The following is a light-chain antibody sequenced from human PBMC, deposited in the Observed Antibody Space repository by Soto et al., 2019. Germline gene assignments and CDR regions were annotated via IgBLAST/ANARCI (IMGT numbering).Light chain of an antibody. CDR1: SSDVGGSNG. J-gene: IGLJ1*01. Sequence: SVLPQPPSVSVSPGQSVAISCTGTSSDVGGSNGVSWYQQPPGTAPKLMIYDVSNRPSGVPDRFSGSKSGNTASLTISGLQAEDEGDYYCSSYTSSSTYVFGTGTKVTVL. V-gene: IGLV2-18*02. CDR3: SSYTSSSTYV. CDR2: DVS.